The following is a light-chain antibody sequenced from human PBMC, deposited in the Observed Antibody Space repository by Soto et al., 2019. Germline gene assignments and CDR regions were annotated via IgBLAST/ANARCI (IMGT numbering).Light chain of an antibody. CDR3: QQSYSSPQT. Sequence: DIQMTQSPSSLSASVEDRVIITCRASQSISNHLNWYQQKPGKAPKLLIFAASSLQSGVPSRFSGSRSGPDFTLTISSLQPEDFATYYCQQSYSSPQTLGQGTKVDTK. V-gene: IGKV1-39*01. J-gene: IGKJ1*01. CDR2: AAS. CDR1: QSISNH.